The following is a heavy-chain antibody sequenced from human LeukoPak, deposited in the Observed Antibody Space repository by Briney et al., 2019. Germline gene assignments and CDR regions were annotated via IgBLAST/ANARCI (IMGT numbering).Heavy chain of an antibody. CDR2: IYPGDSDT. J-gene: IGHJ4*02. CDR1: GYSFTSYW. Sequence: GESLKISCKGSGYSFTSYWIGRVRQMPGKGLEWMGIIYPGDSDTRYSPSFQGQVTISADKSISTAYLQWSSLKASDTAMYYCARHRGYSYGLRRYYFDYWGQGTLVTVSS. CDR3: ARHRGYSYGLRRYYFDY. D-gene: IGHD5-18*01. V-gene: IGHV5-51*01.